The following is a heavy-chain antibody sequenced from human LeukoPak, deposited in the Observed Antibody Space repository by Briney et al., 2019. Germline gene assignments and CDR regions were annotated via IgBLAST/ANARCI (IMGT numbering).Heavy chain of an antibody. CDR1: GFTFSSYS. D-gene: IGHD1-1*01. J-gene: IGHJ4*02. CDR3: ARGTGTTSYFDY. V-gene: IGHV3-21*01. Sequence: PGGSLRLSCAASGFTFSSYSMNWVRQAPGKGLEWVSSISSSSSYIYYADSVKGRFTISRDNAKNSLYLQMNSLRAEDTAVYYCARGTGTTSYFDYWDQGTLVTVSS. CDR2: ISSSSSYI.